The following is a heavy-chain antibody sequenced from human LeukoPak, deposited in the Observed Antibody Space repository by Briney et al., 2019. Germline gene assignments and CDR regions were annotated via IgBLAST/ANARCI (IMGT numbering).Heavy chain of an antibody. J-gene: IGHJ4*02. CDR1: GYTFTSYG. V-gene: IGHV1-2*02. CDR3: ARALIAARPSFYY. D-gene: IGHD6-6*01. CDR2: INPNSGGT. Sequence: ASVKVSCKASGYTFTSYGISWVRQAPGQGLEWMGWINPNSGGTNYAQKFQGRVTMTRDTSISTAYMELSRLRSDDTAVYYCARALIAARPSFYYWGQGTLVTVSS.